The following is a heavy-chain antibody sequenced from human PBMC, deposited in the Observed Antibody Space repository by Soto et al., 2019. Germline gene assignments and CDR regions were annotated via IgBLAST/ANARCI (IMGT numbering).Heavy chain of an antibody. J-gene: IGHJ6*04. V-gene: IGHV4-34*01. Sequence: SETLSLTCAVYGGSFSDYYWTWIRQPPGKGLEWIGEINHSGSTNCNPSLKSRVTISVDTSKQQFSLKLTSVTAADTDVYYCERYSNNWFQTEGMDVSGKGTPVT. CDR3: ERYSNNWFQTEGMDV. D-gene: IGHD6-13*01. CDR2: INHSGST. CDR1: GGSFSDYY.